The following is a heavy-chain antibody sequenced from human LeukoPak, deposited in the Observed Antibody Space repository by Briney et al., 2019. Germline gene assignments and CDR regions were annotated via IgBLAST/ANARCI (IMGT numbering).Heavy chain of an antibody. CDR1: GFTFSSYS. V-gene: IGHV3-21*06. J-gene: IGHJ3*02. D-gene: IGHD4-17*01. Sequence: GGSLRLSCAASGFTFSSYSMIWVRQAPGKGLEWVSSISSRSNYIYYADSVKGRFTISRDNAKNSLYLQMNSLRAEDTAVYYCARGGLDDDGDYPDAFDTWGQGTMVTVSS. CDR3: ARGGLDDDGDYPDAFDT. CDR2: ISSRSNYI.